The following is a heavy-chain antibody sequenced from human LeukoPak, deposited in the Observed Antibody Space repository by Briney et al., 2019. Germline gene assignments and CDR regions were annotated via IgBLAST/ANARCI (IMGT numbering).Heavy chain of an antibody. CDR3: ARGPSGNHNT. CDR2: IYSGGST. V-gene: IGHV3-66*01. J-gene: IGHJ4*02. CDR1: GFTVSSNY. D-gene: IGHD5-12*01. Sequence: GGSLRLSCAASGFTVSSNYMSWVRQAPGKGREWVSIIYSGGSTYYADSVKGRFTISRDNSKNTLYLQMNSLRAEDTAVYYCARGPSGNHNTGGQGTLVTVSS.